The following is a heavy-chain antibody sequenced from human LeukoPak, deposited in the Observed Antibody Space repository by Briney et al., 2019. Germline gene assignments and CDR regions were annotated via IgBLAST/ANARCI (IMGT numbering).Heavy chain of an antibody. CDR1: GYTFTGYY. CDR3: AREYAGDAFDI. J-gene: IGHJ3*02. CDR2: ISAYNGNT. V-gene: IGHV1-18*04. Sequence: ASVKVSCKASGYTFTGYYMHWVRQAPGQGLEWMGWISAYNGNTNYAQKLQGRVTMTTDTSTSTAYMELRSLRSDDTAVYYCAREYAGDAFDIWGQGTMVTVSS.